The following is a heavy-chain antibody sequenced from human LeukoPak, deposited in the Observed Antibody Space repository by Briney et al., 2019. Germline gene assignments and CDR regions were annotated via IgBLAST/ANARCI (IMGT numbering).Heavy chain of an antibody. J-gene: IGHJ4*02. CDR3: AKVRVPPADYFDY. Sequence: QTGGSLRLSCVASGFTFSTYAMSWVRQAPGKGLEWVSGINGGATYYADSVKGRFTISRDSSESTLYLQMNGLSAEDTAVYYCAKVRVPPADYFDYWGQGTLVTVSS. D-gene: IGHD3-10*01. CDR2: INGGAT. V-gene: IGHV3-23*01. CDR1: GFTFSTYA.